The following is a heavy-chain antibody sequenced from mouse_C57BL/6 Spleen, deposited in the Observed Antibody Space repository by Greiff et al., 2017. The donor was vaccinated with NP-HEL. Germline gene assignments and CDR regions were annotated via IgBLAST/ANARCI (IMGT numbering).Heavy chain of an antibody. CDR3: ARGGGSSYTWFAY. D-gene: IGHD1-1*01. CDR1: GYAFSSYW. J-gene: IGHJ3*01. V-gene: IGHV1-80*01. CDR2: IYPGDGDT. Sequence: QVQLQQSGAELVKPGASVKISCKASGYAFSSYWMNWVKQRPGKGLEWIGQIYPGDGDTNYNGKFKGKATLTADKSSSTAYMQLSSLTSEDSAVYFCARGGGSSYTWFAYWGQGTLVTVSA.